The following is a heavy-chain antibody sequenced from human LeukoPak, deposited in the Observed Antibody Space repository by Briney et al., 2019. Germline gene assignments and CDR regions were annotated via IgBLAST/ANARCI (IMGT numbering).Heavy chain of an antibody. V-gene: IGHV3-21*01. CDR2: ISSSSSYI. CDR1: GFPLSSYN. J-gene: IGHJ4*02. Sequence: PGGALRLSCAASGFPLSSYNMNWVPHPPGKGLEWVSSISSSSSYIYYADSVKGRFTISRDNAKNSLYLQMNSLRAEDTAVYYCARARQATVDFDYWGQGTLVTVSS. D-gene: IGHD4-23*01. CDR3: ARARQATVDFDY.